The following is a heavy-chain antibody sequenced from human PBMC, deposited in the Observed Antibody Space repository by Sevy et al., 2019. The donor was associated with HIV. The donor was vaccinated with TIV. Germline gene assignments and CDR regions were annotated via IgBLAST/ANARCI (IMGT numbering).Heavy chain of an antibody. CDR3: AREVGGFNWRPYYFDS. CDR2: IKQDQSEK. D-gene: IGHD3-3*01. J-gene: IGHJ4*01. V-gene: IGHV3-7*01. CDR1: RFIFTDYW. Sequence: GGSLRLSCETSRFIFTDYWMSWVRQIPGKGLEWVATIKQDQSEKYYLDSVKGRFAISRDSAKKSVSLQMNGLRAEDTALYFCAREVGGFNWRPYYFDSWGHGTLVTVSS.